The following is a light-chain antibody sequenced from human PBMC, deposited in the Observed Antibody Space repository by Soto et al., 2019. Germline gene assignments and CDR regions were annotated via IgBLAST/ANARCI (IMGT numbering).Light chain of an antibody. Sequence: QSALTQPASVSGSPGQSITISCTGTSSDVGGYNYVSWYQQHPGKAPKLMIFDVSNRPSGVSNRFSGSKSGNTASLTISGLQAEDEAEYYCSSYSSTTTWVFGGGTKVTVL. J-gene: IGLJ3*02. V-gene: IGLV2-14*03. CDR2: DVS. CDR3: SSYSSTTTWV. CDR1: SSDVGGYNY.